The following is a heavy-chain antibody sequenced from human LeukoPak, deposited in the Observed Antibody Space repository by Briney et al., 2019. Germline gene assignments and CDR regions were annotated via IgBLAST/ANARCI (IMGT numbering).Heavy chain of an antibody. J-gene: IGHJ4*02. CDR3: ARYLRSSYCGGDCYSSDH. CDR1: GFTFSDYY. V-gene: IGHV3-11*01. D-gene: IGHD2-21*02. CDR2: ISTSGTTI. Sequence: PGGSLRLSCAASGFTFSDYYMSWIRQAPGKGLEWVSYISTSGTTIYYADSVKGRFTISRDNAKNSLYLQMNSLRAEDTAVYYCARYLRSSYCGGDCYSSDHWGQGTLVTVSS.